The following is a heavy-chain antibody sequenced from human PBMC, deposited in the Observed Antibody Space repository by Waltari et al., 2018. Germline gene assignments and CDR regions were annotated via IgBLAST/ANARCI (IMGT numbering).Heavy chain of an antibody. CDR3: ASHLEDFYYYMDV. V-gene: IGHV3-21*06. CDR2: IGRSSTYT. J-gene: IGHJ6*03. Sequence: EVQLVESGGGLVKPGGSLSLSCAASGFSLNAYTMNWVRQTPEKGLEWVSSIGRSSTYTYYADSVKGRFTISRDNAANSLYLEMNALRPEDTAVYYCASHLEDFYYYMDVWGKGTTVTVSS. CDR1: GFSLNAYT.